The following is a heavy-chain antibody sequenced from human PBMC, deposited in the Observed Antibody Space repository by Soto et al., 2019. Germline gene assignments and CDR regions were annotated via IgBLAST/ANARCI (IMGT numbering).Heavy chain of an antibody. J-gene: IGHJ4*02. CDR3: ARGPTSDKVDY. CDR2: MYNSGTT. CDR1: GGSITPNNYY. V-gene: IGHV4-30-4*01. Sequence: TLSLTCTVSGGSITPNNYYWSCIRQPPGKGLEWIGHMYNSGTTYSNPSLKGRVTISGDTSKNQFSLNLSSVTAADTAVYYCARGPTSDKVDYWGQGTLVTVSS.